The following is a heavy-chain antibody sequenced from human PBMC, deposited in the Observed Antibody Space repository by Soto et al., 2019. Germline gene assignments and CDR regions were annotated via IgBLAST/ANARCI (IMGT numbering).Heavy chain of an antibody. Sequence: ASVKVSCKASGYTFTSYGISWVRQAPGQGLEWMGWISAYNGNTNYAQKLQGRVTMTTDTSTSTAYMELRSLRSDDTAVYYCARDNAVVPAAIGNWFDPWGQGTLVTVSS. J-gene: IGHJ5*02. CDR3: ARDNAVVPAAIGNWFDP. CDR1: GYTFTSYG. V-gene: IGHV1-18*04. D-gene: IGHD2-2*02. CDR2: ISAYNGNT.